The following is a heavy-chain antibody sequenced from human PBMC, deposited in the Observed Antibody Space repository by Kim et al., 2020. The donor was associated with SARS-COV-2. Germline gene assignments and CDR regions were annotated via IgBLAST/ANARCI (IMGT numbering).Heavy chain of an antibody. Sequence: DYAAPVKGRFTISRDDSKNTVSLQMNSLKSGDTAVYYCTTFEVTKTYYFDYWGQGTLVTVSS. CDR3: TTFEVTKTYYFDY. V-gene: IGHV3-15*01. J-gene: IGHJ4*02. D-gene: IGHD4-17*01.